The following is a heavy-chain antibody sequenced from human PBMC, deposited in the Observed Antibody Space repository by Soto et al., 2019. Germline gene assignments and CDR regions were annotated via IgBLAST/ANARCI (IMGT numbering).Heavy chain of an antibody. V-gene: IGHV3-23*01. Sequence: EVQLLESGGGLVQPGGSLRLSCAASGFTFSSYAMSWVRQAPGKGLEWVSAISGSGGSTYYAASVKGRFTISRDNSKNTLYLQMNSLRAEDTAVYDCAKDFLIAVACTYFDYWGQGTLVTVSS. J-gene: IGHJ4*02. CDR3: AKDFLIAVACTYFDY. CDR2: ISGSGGST. D-gene: IGHD6-19*01. CDR1: GFTFSSYA.